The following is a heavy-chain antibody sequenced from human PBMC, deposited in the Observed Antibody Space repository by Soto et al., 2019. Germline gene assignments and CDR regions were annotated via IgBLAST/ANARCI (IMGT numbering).Heavy chain of an antibody. D-gene: IGHD6-19*01. CDR3: ASQASGWYPDY. V-gene: IGHV4-31*03. J-gene: IGHJ4*02. CDR1: GGSISSGGYY. CDR2: IFDSGTT. Sequence: QVQLQESGPGLVKPSQTLSLTCTVSGGSISSGGYYWSWRRQHPGKGLEWIGYIFDSGTTYYNPSLKDRVTISVDPSKSQFSLRLTSVTATDTAVYYCASQASGWYPDYWGQGTLVTVSS.